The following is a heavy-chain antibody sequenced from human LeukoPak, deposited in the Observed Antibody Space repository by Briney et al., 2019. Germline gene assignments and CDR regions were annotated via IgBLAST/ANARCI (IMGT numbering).Heavy chain of an antibody. J-gene: IGHJ3*02. CDR1: GDSISSYY. V-gene: IGHV4-38-2*02. Sequence: SETLSLTCTVSGDSISSYYWGWIRQPPGKGLEWIGSIFQSGSTYYNPSLKSRVTISVDTSKNQVSLKLTSVTAADTAVYYCARDLGGIDDPGAFDIWGQGTMVTVSS. CDR3: ARDLGGIDDPGAFDI. CDR2: IFQSGST. D-gene: IGHD3-16*01.